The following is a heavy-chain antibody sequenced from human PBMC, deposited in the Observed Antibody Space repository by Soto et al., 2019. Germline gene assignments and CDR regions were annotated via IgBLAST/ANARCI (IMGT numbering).Heavy chain of an antibody. CDR1: GGTFSSYA. CDR2: IIPIFGTA. CDR3: ARFRGGRPTYYYYGMDV. D-gene: IGHD3-16*01. Sequence: ASVKVSCKASGGTFSSYAISWVRQAPGQGLEWMGGIIPIFGTANYAQKFQGRVTITADESTSTAYMELSSLRSEDTAVYYCARFRGGRPTYYYYGMDVWGQGTTVTVSS. J-gene: IGHJ6*02. V-gene: IGHV1-69*13.